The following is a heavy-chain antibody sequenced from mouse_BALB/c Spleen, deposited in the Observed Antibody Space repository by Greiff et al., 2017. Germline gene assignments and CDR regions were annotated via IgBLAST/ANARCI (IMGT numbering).Heavy chain of an antibody. CDR3: ARALWLRQGFDY. V-gene: IGHV5-9-4*01. Sequence: EVKLMESGGGLVKPGGSLKLSCAASGFTFSSYAMSWVRQSPEKRLEWVAEISSGGSYTYYPDTVTGRFTISRDNAKNTLYLGMSSLRSEDTAMYYGARALWLRQGFDYWGQGTTLTVSA. D-gene: IGHD2-2*01. CDR1: GFTFSSYA. CDR2: ISSGGSYT. J-gene: IGHJ2*01.